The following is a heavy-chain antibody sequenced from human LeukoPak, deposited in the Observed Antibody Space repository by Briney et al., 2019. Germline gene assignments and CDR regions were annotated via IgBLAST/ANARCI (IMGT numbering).Heavy chain of an antibody. CDR2: IYSGGST. CDR3: AAALDSGYDSPLDR. Sequence: GGSLRLSCAASGFTVSSNYMSWVRQAPGKGLEWVSVIYSGGSTYYAESVKGRFTVFRDNSENTLYLQMNSLRADDTAVYYCAAALDSGYDSPLDRWGQGILVTVSS. D-gene: IGHD5-12*01. CDR1: GFTVSSNY. V-gene: IGHV3-53*01. J-gene: IGHJ5*02.